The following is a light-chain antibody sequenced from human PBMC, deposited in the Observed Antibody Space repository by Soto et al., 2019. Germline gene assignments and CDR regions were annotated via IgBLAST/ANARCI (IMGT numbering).Light chain of an antibody. CDR3: QQTFSIPWT. Sequence: DIQLTQSPSSLSASVGDRVTITCRASQTINGYLNWYQHRPGKAPKFPIFASSSLQTGVPSRFSGSSSGTDFTLTIGGLQPEDSATYFCQQTFSIPWTFGQGTKVEI. CDR1: QTINGY. V-gene: IGKV1-39*01. CDR2: ASS. J-gene: IGKJ1*01.